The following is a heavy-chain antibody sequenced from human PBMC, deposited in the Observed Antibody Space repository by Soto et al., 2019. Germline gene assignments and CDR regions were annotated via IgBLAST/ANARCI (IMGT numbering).Heavy chain of an antibody. CDR3: ARGLRWLRGYFDY. CDR1: GGSFSGYY. D-gene: IGHD5-12*01. J-gene: IGHJ4*02. Sequence: PSETLALTCAVYGGSFSGYYWSWIRQPPGKGLEWIGEINHSGSTNYNPSLKSRVTISVDTSKNQFSLKLSSVTAADTAVYYCARGLRWLRGYFDYWGQGTLVTVSS. V-gene: IGHV4-34*01. CDR2: INHSGST.